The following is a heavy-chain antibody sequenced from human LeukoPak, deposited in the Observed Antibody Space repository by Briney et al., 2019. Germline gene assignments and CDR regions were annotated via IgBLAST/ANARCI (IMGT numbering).Heavy chain of an antibody. CDR1: GFTFSSYG. D-gene: IGHD3-22*01. V-gene: IGHV3-21*01. CDR2: ISSSSSYI. CDR3: ARDFYYDSSGYYSANPSPDAFDI. Sequence: PGGTLRLSCAASGFTFSSYGMSWVRQAPGKGLEWVSSISSSSSYIYYADSVKGRFTISRDNAKNSLYLQMNSLRAEDTAVYYCARDFYYDSSGYYSANPSPDAFDIWGQGTMVTVSS. J-gene: IGHJ3*02.